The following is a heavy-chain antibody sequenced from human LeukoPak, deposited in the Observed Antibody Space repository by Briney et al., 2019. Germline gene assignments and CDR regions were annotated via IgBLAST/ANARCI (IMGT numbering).Heavy chain of an antibody. CDR2: ISGSGGST. CDR1: GFTFSSYA. D-gene: IGHD3-22*01. CDR3: AKLRGVYDSSGYYGKFIDY. V-gene: IGHV3-23*01. J-gene: IGHJ4*02. Sequence: GGSLRLSCAASGFTFSSYAMSWVRQAPGKGLEWVSAISGSGGSTYYADSVKGRFTISRDNSKNTLYLQMNSLRAEDTAVYYCAKLRGVYDSSGYYGKFIDYWGQGTLVTVSS.